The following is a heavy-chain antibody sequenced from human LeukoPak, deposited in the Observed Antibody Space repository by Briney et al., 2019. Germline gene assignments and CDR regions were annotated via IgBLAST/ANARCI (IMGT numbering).Heavy chain of an antibody. CDR3: ARGVGFRGYDEYFDY. J-gene: IGHJ4*02. V-gene: IGHV3-21*01. CDR2: ISSSSSYI. Sequence: KTGGSLRLSCAASGFTFSSYSMNWVRQAPGKGLEWVSSISSSSSYIYYADSVKGRFTISRDNAKNSLYLQMNSLRAEDTAVYYCARGVGFRGYDEYFDYWGQGTLSPSPQ. D-gene: IGHD3-22*01. CDR1: GFTFSSYS.